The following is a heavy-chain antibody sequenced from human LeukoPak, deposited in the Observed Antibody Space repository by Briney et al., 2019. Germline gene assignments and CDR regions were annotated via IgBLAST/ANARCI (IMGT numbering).Heavy chain of an antibody. D-gene: IGHD1-26*01. Sequence: GGSLRLSCAASGFTFSSYSMNWVRQAPGKGLEWVSSISSSSSHIYYADSVKGRFTISRDNAKNSLYLQMNSLRVADTAVYYCARDRGWGKGDSEWELPNHFDYWGQGTLVTVSS. CDR3: ARDRGWGKGDSEWELPNHFDY. CDR1: GFTFSSYS. V-gene: IGHV3-21*01. CDR2: ISSSSSHI. J-gene: IGHJ4*02.